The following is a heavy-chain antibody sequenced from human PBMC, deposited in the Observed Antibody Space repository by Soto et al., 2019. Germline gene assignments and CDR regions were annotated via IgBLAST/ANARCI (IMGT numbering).Heavy chain of an antibody. Sequence: QVQLLQSGAEVKKPGASVKVSCKASGYTFTNYGITWVRQAPGQGLEWMGWISAYNGDTHYTQRLQGRVTMTTDTSTSTAYMELRGLRSDDTAVYYLARVRQLGGYFYYYMDVWGKGTTVTVSS. J-gene: IGHJ6*03. D-gene: IGHD6-13*01. CDR2: ISAYNGDT. CDR3: ARVRQLGGYFYYYMDV. V-gene: IGHV1-18*01. CDR1: GYTFTNYG.